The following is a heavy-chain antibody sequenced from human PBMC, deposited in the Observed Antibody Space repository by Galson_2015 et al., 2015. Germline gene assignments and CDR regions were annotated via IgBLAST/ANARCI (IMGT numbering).Heavy chain of an antibody. CDR1: GFTASSNY. J-gene: IGHJ4*02. D-gene: IGHD3-10*01. V-gene: IGHV3-53*01. Sequence: SLRLSCAASGFTASSNYMAWFRQAPGKGLEWVSVLSKTDTAYYVDSVRGRFTISRDNSKNTVYLQMDYLTVDDTAVYYCARGRGFIFDFWCQGALVTVSS. CDR3: ARGRGFIFDF. CDR2: LSKTDTA.